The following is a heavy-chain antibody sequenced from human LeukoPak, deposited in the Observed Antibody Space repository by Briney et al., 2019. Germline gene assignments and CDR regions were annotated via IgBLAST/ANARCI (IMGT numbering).Heavy chain of an antibody. CDR3: ARGRGSGSYYNSLGWFDP. J-gene: IGHJ5*02. CDR2: ISYDGSNK. Sequence: GRSLRLSCAASGFTFSSYAMHWVRQAPGKGLEWVAVISYDGSNKYYADSVKGRFTISRDNSKNTLYLQMNSLRAEDTAVYYCARGRGSGSYYNSLGWFDPWGQGTLVTVSS. CDR1: GFTFSSYA. D-gene: IGHD3-10*01. V-gene: IGHV3-30-3*01.